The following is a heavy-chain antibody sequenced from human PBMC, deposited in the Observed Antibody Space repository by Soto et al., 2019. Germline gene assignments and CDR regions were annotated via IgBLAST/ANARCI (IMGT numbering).Heavy chain of an antibody. CDR2: INAGNGNT. CDR3: AYVAADAGWFEP. J-gene: IGHJ5*02. V-gene: IGHV1-3*01. CDR1: GYTFTSYA. D-gene: IGHD6-13*01. Sequence: GASVKVSCKASGYTFTSYAMHWVRQAPGQRLEWMGWINAGNGNTKYSQKFQGRVTITRDTSASTAYMELSSLRSEDTAVYYCAYVAADAGWFEPWGQGTLVTVSS.